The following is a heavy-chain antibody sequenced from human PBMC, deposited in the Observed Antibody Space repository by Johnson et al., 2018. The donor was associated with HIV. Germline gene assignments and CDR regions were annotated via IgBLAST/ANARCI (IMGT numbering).Heavy chain of an antibody. CDR2: INWSGDTT. CDR1: GFTFDEDD. CDR3: ARALKRIAAADDAFDI. V-gene: IGHV3-20*04. D-gene: IGHD6-13*01. J-gene: IGHJ3*02. Sequence: VQLVESGGVVVQPGRSLRLSCAASGFTFDEDDMSWVRQAPGKGLEWVSGINWSGDTTGYADSVKGRFTISRDNAKNSLYLQMNSLRAEDTALYYCARALKRIAAADDAFDIWGQGTMVTVSS.